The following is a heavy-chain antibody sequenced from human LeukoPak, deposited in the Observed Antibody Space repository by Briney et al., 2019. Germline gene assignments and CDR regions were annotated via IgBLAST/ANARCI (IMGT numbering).Heavy chain of an antibody. V-gene: IGHV3-7*01. CDR2: IKQDGSES. CDR1: GFTFSSYW. CDR3: ARGGYYSTFAY. D-gene: IGHD3-22*01. J-gene: IGHJ4*02. Sequence: GGSLRLSCAASGFTFSSYWMTWVRQAPGMGLEWVANIKQDGSESYYVDSVKGRYTISRDNAKNSLFLQMSSLRAEDTAVYYCARGGYYSTFAYWGQGILVTVSS.